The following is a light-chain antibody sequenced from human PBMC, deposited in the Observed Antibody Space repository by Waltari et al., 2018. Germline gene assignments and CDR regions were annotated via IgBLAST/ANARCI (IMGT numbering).Light chain of an antibody. V-gene: IGKV1-9*01. Sequence: TQSPATLSASVGDRVTISCRASRGISSYLAWYQQKPGKAPRLLIYAGSTLHSGVPSRFSGSGYGTEFTLTISSLQPEDFATYYCQEVNSYPSITFGQGTRLE. CDR3: QEVNSYPSIT. J-gene: IGKJ5*01. CDR2: AGS. CDR1: RGISSY.